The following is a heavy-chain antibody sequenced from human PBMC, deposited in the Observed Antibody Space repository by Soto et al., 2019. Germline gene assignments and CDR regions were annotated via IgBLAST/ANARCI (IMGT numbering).Heavy chain of an antibody. D-gene: IGHD6-13*01. V-gene: IGHV4-59*01. Sequence: KTSETLSLTCTVSGGSMRNYFWTWIRQPPGKGLEWIGYIHYSGTTSFFPSYNPSLRSRVTISEDTSKNQFSLKLLSVTTADTAVYFCAAGEASSRNLAPYYLDFWGRGTLVTVSS. CDR3: AAGEASSRNLAPYYLDF. CDR1: GGSMRNYF. CDR2: IHYSGTT. J-gene: IGHJ4*02.